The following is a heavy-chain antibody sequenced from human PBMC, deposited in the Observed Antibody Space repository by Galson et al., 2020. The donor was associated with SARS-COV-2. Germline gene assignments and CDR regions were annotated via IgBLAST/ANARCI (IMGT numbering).Heavy chain of an antibody. Sequence: ASVNVSCKASGYTFTSYGISWVRQAPGQGLEWMGWISAYNGNTNYAQKLQGRVTMTTDTSTSTAYMELRSLRADDTAVYYCALRVGAHYYYGMDVWGQGTPVTGSS. D-gene: IGHD1-26*01. CDR2: ISAYNGNT. J-gene: IGHJ6*02. CDR1: GYTFTSYG. CDR3: ALRVGAHYYYGMDV. V-gene: IGHV1-18*01.